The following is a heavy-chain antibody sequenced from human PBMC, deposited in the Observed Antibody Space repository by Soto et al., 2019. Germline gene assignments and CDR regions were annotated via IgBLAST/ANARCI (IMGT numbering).Heavy chain of an antibody. J-gene: IGHJ6*02. CDR1: GFTFSAYA. CDR3: AKDSDPRTNQLRFHNYGMDV. D-gene: IGHD2-21*02. V-gene: IGHV3-30*18. CDR2: ISYDGNNE. Sequence: QVQLVESGGGVVQPGRSLRLSCAASGFTFSAYAMHWVRQAPGKGLEWMAVISYDGNNEYFADSARGRFTISRDNSRNTXYXXLNSLTAEDTAVYYCAKDSDPRTNQLRFHNYGMDVWGQGTTVTVSS.